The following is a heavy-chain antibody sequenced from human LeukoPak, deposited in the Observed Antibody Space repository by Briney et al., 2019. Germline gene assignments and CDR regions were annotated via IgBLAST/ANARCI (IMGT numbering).Heavy chain of an antibody. J-gene: IGHJ4*02. Sequence: GGSLRLSCAASGFTFSSYSMNWVRQAPGKGLEWVSSISSSSSYIYYADSVKGRFTISRDNAKNSLYLQMNSLRADDTAVYYCARAITMVRGAFDYWGQGTLVTVSS. V-gene: IGHV3-21*01. CDR3: ARAITMVRGAFDY. CDR2: ISSSSSYI. CDR1: GFTFSSYS. D-gene: IGHD3-10*01.